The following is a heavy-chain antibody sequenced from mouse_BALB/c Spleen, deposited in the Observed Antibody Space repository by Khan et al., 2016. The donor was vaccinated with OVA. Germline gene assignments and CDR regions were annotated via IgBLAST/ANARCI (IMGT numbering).Heavy chain of an antibody. CDR1: GYTFTKYG. V-gene: IGHV9-3-1*01. Sequence: QIQLVQSGPELKKPGETVKISCKASGYTFTKYGMNWVKQAPGKGLKWMGWINTYTGESTYVDDFKGRFAFSLETSASTAYLQINNLKDEDSATXFCARTPYFSYVMDSGGQGTSVTVSS. CDR3: ARTPYFSYVMDS. J-gene: IGHJ4*01. CDR2: INTYTGES.